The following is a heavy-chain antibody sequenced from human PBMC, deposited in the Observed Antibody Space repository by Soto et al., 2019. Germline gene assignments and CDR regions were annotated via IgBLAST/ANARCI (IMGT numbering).Heavy chain of an antibody. Sequence: QVQLVQSGAEVKKPGSSVKVSCKASGGTFSSYAISWVRQAPGQGLEWMGGIIPIFGTANYAQKFQGRVTITADESTSTAYMELSSLRSEDTAVYYCARAPRGRPAAGTVGYYGMDVWGQGTTVTVSS. J-gene: IGHJ6*02. V-gene: IGHV1-69*01. CDR1: GGTFSSYA. CDR3: ARAPRGRPAAGTVGYYGMDV. D-gene: IGHD6-13*01. CDR2: IIPIFGTA.